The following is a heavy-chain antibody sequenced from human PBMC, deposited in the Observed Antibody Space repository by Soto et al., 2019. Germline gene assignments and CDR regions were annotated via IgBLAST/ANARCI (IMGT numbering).Heavy chain of an antibody. CDR2: IVSKADGGTT. D-gene: IGHD4-17*01. V-gene: IGHV3-15*04. CDR1: GFTFSNAW. J-gene: IGHJ4*02. CDR3: TTEAPYGDYRGY. Sequence: GGSLRLSCAASGFTFSNAWMSWVRQAPGKGLEWVGRIVSKADGGTTGYAAPLKGRFIISRDDSKNTLYLQMNSLKTEDTAVYYCTTEAPYGDYRGYWGQGILVTVSS.